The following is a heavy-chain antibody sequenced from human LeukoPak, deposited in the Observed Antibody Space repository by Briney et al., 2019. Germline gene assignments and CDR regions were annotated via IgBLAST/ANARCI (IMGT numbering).Heavy chain of an antibody. J-gene: IGHJ4*02. V-gene: IGHV3-48*03. D-gene: IGHD3-10*01. CDR2: IGSSGSTI. CDR1: GFTFSSYE. CDR3: ARDGLDYYGSGSYSSFDY. Sequence: GGSLRLSCAASGFTFSSYEMNWVRQAPGKGLEWVSYIGSSGSTIYYADSVKGRFTISRDNAKNSLYLQMNSLRAEDTAVYYCARDGLDYYGSGSYSSFDYWGQGTLVTVSS.